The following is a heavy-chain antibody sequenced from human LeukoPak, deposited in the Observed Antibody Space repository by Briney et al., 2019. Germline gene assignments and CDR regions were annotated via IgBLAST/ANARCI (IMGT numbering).Heavy chain of an antibody. CDR1: GFTFSSYA. CDR2: ISGSGGST. D-gene: IGHD3-10*01. CDR3: AKDRVSPSGYFDY. Sequence: GGSLRLSCAASGFTFSSYAMSWVRQAPGKGLEWASAISGSGGSTYYADSVKGRFTISRDNSKNTLYLQMNSLRAEDTAVYYCAKDRVSPSGYFDYWGQGTLVTVSS. J-gene: IGHJ4*02. V-gene: IGHV3-23*01.